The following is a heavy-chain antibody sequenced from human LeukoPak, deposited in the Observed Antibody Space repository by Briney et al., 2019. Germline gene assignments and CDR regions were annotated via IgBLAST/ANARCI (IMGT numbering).Heavy chain of an antibody. CDR1: GFTFSNYW. V-gene: IGHV3-7*01. CDR3: ARNLGWNDVQGHFDN. Sequence: PGGSLRLSCAASGFTFSNYWMSWVRQAPGKGLEWVANIKQDGSEKYYVDSVKGRFTISRDTVKNSLYLQMTSLRAEDTAVYYCARNLGWNDVQGHFDNWGQGTLVTVSS. CDR2: IKQDGSEK. D-gene: IGHD1-1*01. J-gene: IGHJ4*02.